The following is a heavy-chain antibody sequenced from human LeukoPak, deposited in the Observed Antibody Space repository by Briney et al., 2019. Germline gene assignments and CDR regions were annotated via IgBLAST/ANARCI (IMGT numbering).Heavy chain of an antibody. CDR3: ARHGYDSSGYYYALDY. Sequence: SETLSLTCTVSGGSISGYYWGWIRQPPGKGLEWIGSIYYSGSTYYNPSLKSRVTISVDTSKNQFSLKLSSVTAADTAVYYCARHGYDSSGYYYALDYWGQGTLVTVSS. J-gene: IGHJ4*02. CDR2: IYYSGST. CDR1: GGSISGYY. D-gene: IGHD3-22*01. V-gene: IGHV4-39*01.